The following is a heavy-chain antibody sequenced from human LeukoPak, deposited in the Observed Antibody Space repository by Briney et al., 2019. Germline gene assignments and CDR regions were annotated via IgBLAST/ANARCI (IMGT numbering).Heavy chain of an antibody. CDR3: VTSISLAGWGAFDI. J-gene: IGHJ3*02. Sequence: SETLSLTCTVSGGSISGYYWSWIRQPPWKGLEWIGYIYYSGSPDYNPSLKSRVTISVDTSKNQFSLNLSSVTAADTAMYYCVTSISLAGWGAFDIWGQGTMVTVSS. D-gene: IGHD6-19*01. CDR2: IYYSGSP. V-gene: IGHV4-59*01. CDR1: GGSISGYY.